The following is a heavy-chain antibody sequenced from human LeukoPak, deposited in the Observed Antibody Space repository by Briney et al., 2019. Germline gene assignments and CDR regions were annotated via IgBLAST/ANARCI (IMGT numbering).Heavy chain of an antibody. D-gene: IGHD6-6*01. CDR1: GGSISSYY. Sequence: PSETLSLTCTVSGGSISSYYWSWIRQPPGKGLEWIGYIYYSGSTNYNPSLKSRVTISVDTSKNQFSLKLSSVTAADTAVYYCAVTEYSSSPVFDYWGQGTLVTVSS. CDR3: AVTEYSSSPVFDY. CDR2: IYYSGST. V-gene: IGHV4-59*01. J-gene: IGHJ4*02.